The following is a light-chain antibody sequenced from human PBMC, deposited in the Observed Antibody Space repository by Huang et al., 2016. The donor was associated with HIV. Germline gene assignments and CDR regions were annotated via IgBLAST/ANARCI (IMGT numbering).Light chain of an antibody. Sequence: DIVMTQSPDSLAVSLGERATINCKSSQTILHDYDSRNYLAWYQQKPGQPPKLLIHWASSRKSGVPDRFIGSGSGTDFTLTISSLQAEDVAVYYCQQYYSSPFTFGPGTNVDI. CDR1: QTILHDYDSRNY. CDR2: WAS. CDR3: QQYYSSPFT. J-gene: IGKJ3*01. V-gene: IGKV4-1*01.